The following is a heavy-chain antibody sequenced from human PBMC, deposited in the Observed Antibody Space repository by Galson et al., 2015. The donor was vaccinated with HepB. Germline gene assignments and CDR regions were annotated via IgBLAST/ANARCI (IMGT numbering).Heavy chain of an antibody. CDR1: GYIFDDYY. CDR3: ARDYLRENTYGYPGY. CDR2: ISTRSTYT. J-gene: IGHJ4*02. D-gene: IGHD5-18*01. Sequence: SLRLSCAASGYIFDDYYMSWVRQAPGKGLEWVSYISTRSTYTHYADSVKGRFTVSRDNAKNSLYLQMNSLRAEDTAVYYCARDYLRENTYGYPGYWGRGTLVTGSS. V-gene: IGHV3-11*06.